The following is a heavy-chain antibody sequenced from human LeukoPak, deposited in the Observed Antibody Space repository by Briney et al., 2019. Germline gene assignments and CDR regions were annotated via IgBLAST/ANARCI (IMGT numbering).Heavy chain of an antibody. Sequence: GASVKVSCKASGDTFSSYYMHWVRQAPGQGLEWMGIINPSGGSISYAQKFQGRVTMTRDMSTSTVYMELSSLRSEDTAVYFCARGGVDYYGSGTYYLMYYFDYWGQGALVTVSS. D-gene: IGHD3-10*01. CDR3: ARGGVDYYGSGTYYLMYYFDY. CDR2: INPSGGSI. V-gene: IGHV1-46*01. CDR1: GDTFSSYY. J-gene: IGHJ4*02.